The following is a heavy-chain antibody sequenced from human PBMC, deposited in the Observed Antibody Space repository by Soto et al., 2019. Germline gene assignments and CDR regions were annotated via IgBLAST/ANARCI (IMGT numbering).Heavy chain of an antibody. Sequence: SSAMTVARKTTGKGLEWVSAISGSGGSTYYADSVKGRFTISRDNSKNTLYLQMNSLRAEDTAVYYCAKSGRVRGGKVPSYYGMDFLVQGTTVIGSS. J-gene: IGHJ6*02. CDR3: AKSGRVRGGKVPSYYGMDF. CDR1: SSA. CDR2: ISGSGGST. D-gene: IGHD3-10*01. V-gene: IGHV3-23*01.